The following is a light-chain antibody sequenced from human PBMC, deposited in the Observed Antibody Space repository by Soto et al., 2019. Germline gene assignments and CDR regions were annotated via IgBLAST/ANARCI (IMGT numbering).Light chain of an antibody. CDR3: SAYTAISTLV. J-gene: IGLJ3*02. Sequence: QSALTQPASVSGSAGQSITSSCSGTMRDVGAYNLVSWYQQHPGTAPKLIIYEVRNRPSGISSRFSGSRSGNTASLTISGLQPEDEGDYYCSAYTAISTLVFGGGTKLTVL. V-gene: IGLV2-14*01. CDR2: EVR. CDR1: MRDVGAYNL.